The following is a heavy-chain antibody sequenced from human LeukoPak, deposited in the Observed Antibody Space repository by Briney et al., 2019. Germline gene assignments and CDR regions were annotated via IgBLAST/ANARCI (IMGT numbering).Heavy chain of an antibody. CDR3: TRDGGQSGNSAFDI. J-gene: IGHJ3*02. Sequence: PGGSLRLSCTASGLTLSDHIIDWVGQAPGKGGEGVGRYRRKRMSYTTEYAASVKGRFTFFRDDSQNSQYLQMNSLETEDTAVYFCTRDGGQSGNSAFDIWGQGTMVTVSS. V-gene: IGHV3-72*01. CDR1: GLTLSDHI. CDR2: YRRKRMSYTT. D-gene: IGHD2/OR15-2a*01.